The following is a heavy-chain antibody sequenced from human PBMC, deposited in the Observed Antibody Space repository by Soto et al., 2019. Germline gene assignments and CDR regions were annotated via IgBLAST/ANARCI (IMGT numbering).Heavy chain of an antibody. J-gene: IGHJ4*02. Sequence: SETLSLTCTFSGGSISSGGYYWSWIRQHPGKGLEWIGYIYYSGSTYYNPSLKSRVTISVDTSKNQFSLKLSSVTAADTAVFYCARDRRGYSYGFDYWGQGTPVTVSS. CDR1: GGSISSGGYY. CDR3: ARDRRGYSYGFDY. D-gene: IGHD5-18*01. CDR2: IYYSGST. V-gene: IGHV4-31*03.